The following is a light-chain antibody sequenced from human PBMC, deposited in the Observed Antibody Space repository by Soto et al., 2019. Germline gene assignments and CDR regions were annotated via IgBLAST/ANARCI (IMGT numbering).Light chain of an antibody. V-gene: IGLV2-23*01. Sequence: CVLTQPASGSRSPGRWITTTSTRTSSDVGSYSLLSWYQHHPGKAPKLIIYEDIKGPSGVSNRFSGSKSGNTASLRISGLQAEDEADYYCYTYAGGSTYLFGTGTKVTVL. CDR3: YTYAGGSTYL. CDR2: EDI. CDR1: SSDVGSYSL. J-gene: IGLJ1*01.